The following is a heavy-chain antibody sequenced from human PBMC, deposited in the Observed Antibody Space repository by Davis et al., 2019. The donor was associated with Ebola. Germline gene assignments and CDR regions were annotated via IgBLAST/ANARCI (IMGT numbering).Heavy chain of an antibody. CDR2: ISSSSSYI. CDR3: AREVWGVDYNPYFYYGMDV. D-gene: IGHD3-10*01. Sequence: GGSLRLSCAASGFTFSSYSMNWVRQAPGKGLEWVSSISSSSSYIYYADSVKGRFTIPRDNAKNSLYLQMNSLRDEDTAVYFCAREVWGVDYNPYFYYGMDVWGQGTTVTVSS. V-gene: IGHV3-21*01. J-gene: IGHJ6*02. CDR1: GFTFSSYS.